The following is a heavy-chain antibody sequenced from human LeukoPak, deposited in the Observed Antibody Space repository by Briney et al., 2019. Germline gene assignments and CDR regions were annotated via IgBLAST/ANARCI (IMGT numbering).Heavy chain of an antibody. J-gene: IGHJ4*02. D-gene: IGHD3-16*01. CDR2: IYHRGST. CDR1: GFSINTGGYS. CDR3: ARDWGSGYFDY. Sequence: PSETLSLTCTVSGFSINTGGYSWNWIRQPPGQGLEWIGSIYHRGSTSYTPSLASRVTISLDTSENQFSLKLSSVAAADTAVYYCARDWGSGYFDYWGQGALVTVSS. V-gene: IGHV4-30-2*01.